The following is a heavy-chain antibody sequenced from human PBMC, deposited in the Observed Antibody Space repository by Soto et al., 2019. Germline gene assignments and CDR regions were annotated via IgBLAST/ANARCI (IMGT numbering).Heavy chain of an antibody. CDR2: IDWDDDK. V-gene: IGHV2-70*01. CDR3: ARIPLHIAAAGISRGGPYGLDV. Sequence: SGPTLVNPTQTLTLTCTFSGFSLSTSGMCVSWIRQPPGKALEWLALIDWDDDKYYSTSLKTRLTISKDTSKNQVVLTMTNMDHVDTAKYYCARIPLHIAAAGISRGGPYGLDVWGQGNKVTVSS. D-gene: IGHD6-13*01. CDR1: GFSLSTSGMC. J-gene: IGHJ6*02.